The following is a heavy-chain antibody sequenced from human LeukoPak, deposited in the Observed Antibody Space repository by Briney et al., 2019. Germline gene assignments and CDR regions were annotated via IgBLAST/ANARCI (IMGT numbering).Heavy chain of an antibody. CDR2: ISAYNGNT. CDR1: GYTFTSYG. Sequence: ASVKVSCKASGYTFTSYGISWVRQAPGQGLEWMGWISAYNGNTNYAQKLQGRVTMTTDTSTSTAYMELRSLRSDDTAVYYCARVLAPLMVYAAVDYWGQGTLVTVSS. CDR3: ARVLAPLMVYAAVDY. D-gene: IGHD2-8*01. V-gene: IGHV1-18*01. J-gene: IGHJ4*02.